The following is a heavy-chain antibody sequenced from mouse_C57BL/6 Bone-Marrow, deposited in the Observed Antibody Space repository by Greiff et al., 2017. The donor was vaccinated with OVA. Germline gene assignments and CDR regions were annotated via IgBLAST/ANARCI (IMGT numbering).Heavy chain of an antibody. V-gene: IGHV1-18*01. D-gene: IGHD1-1*01. J-gene: IGHJ4*01. CDR2: INPNNGGT. CDR3: ARVGTTTVVATDAMDY. CDR1: GYTFTDYN. Sequence: EVQLQQSGPELVKPGASVKIPCKASGYTFTDYNMDWVKQSHGKSLEWIGDINPNNGGTIYNQKFKGKATLTVDKSSSTAYMELRSLTSEDTAVYYCARVGTTTVVATDAMDYWGQGTSVTVSS.